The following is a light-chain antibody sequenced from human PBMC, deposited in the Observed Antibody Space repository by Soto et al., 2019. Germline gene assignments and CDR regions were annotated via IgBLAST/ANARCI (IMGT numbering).Light chain of an antibody. V-gene: IGKV4-1*01. Sequence: DIVMTQSPDSLAVSLGERATINCKSSQSVLYSPNNKNYLAWYQQKPGQPPKLLVYWASTRESGVPDRFSGSGSGTDFTLTISSLQAEDAAVYYCHQYHSAPHTFGQGTKVEI. CDR3: HQYHSAPHT. J-gene: IGKJ1*01. CDR1: QSVLYSPNNKNY. CDR2: WAS.